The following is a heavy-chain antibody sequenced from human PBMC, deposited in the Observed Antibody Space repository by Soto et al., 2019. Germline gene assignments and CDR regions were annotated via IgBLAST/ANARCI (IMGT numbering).Heavy chain of an antibody. V-gene: IGHV4-34*01. CDR3: ARGLIVVVPAAISRFYYYYGMDV. D-gene: IGHD2-2*02. CDR1: GGSFSGYY. Sequence: SETLSLTCAVYGGSFSGYYWSWIRQPPGKGLEWIGEINHSGSTNYNPSLKSRVTISVDTSKNQFSLKLSSVTAADTAVYYCARGLIVVVPAAISRFYYYYGMDVWGQGTTVT. J-gene: IGHJ6*02. CDR2: INHSGST.